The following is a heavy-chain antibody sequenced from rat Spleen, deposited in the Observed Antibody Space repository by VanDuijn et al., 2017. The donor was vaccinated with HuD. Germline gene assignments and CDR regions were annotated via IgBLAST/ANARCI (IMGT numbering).Heavy chain of an antibody. CDR3: ARLLPGLGAVGYFDF. CDR2: MWSDGDT. V-gene: IGHV2-32*01. Sequence: QVQLKESGPGLVQPSQTLSLTCTVSGFSLTSYHVHWVRQPPGKGLEWLGVMWSDGDTSYNSALKSRLSISRDTSKSQVFLKMNSLQPEDTGTYYCARLLPGLGAVGYFDFWGPGTMVTVSS. CDR1: GFSLTSYH. J-gene: IGHJ1*01. D-gene: IGHD1-4*01.